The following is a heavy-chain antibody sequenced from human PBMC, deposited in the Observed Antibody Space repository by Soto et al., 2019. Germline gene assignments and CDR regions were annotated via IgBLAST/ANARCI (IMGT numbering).Heavy chain of an antibody. V-gene: IGHV4-30-2*01. Sequence: QLQLQESGSGLVKPSQTLSLTCAVSCGSISSGGYSWSWIRQPPGKGLEWIGYIYHSGSTYYNPSLKSRVTISVDRSKNQFSLKLSSVTAADTAVYYCARGGIAAAGIFDYWGQGTLVTVSS. CDR3: ARGGIAAAGIFDY. CDR2: IYHSGST. J-gene: IGHJ4*02. CDR1: CGSISSGGYS. D-gene: IGHD6-13*01.